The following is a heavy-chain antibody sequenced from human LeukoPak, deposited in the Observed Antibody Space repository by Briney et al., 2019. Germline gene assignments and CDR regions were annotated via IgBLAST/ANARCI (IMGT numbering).Heavy chain of an antibody. CDR3: AKSPAVDAAFDI. D-gene: IGHD4-23*01. CDR2: HSDSGGST. CDR1: GFTFSNFA. Sequence: PGGPLRLSCAPSGFTFSNFAVSWLRQAPGKALECVSSHSDSGGSTYYADSVKGRFTISRDNSKNTLYLQMNSLRAEDTAVYYCAKSPAVDAAFDIWGQGTMVTVSS. J-gene: IGHJ3*02. V-gene: IGHV3-23*01.